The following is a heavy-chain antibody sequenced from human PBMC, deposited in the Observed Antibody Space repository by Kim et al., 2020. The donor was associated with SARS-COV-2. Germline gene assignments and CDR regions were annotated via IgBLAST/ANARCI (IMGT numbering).Heavy chain of an antibody. CDR1: GGSFSGYY. D-gene: IGHD3-10*01. CDR2: INHSGST. Sequence: SETLSLTCAVYGGSFSGYYWSWIRQPPGKGLEWIGEINHSGSTNYNPSLKSRVTISVDTSKNQFSLKLSSVTAADTAVYYCARGVMVRGGTFPGLLVYYYYGMDVWGQGTTVTVSS. CDR3: ARGVMVRGGTFPGLLVYYYYGMDV. V-gene: IGHV4-34*01. J-gene: IGHJ6*02.